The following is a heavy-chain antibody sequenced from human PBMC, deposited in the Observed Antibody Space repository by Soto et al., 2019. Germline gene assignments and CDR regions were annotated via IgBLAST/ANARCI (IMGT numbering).Heavy chain of an antibody. D-gene: IGHD4-17*01. CDR3: ASEYGDYVLRAFDI. CDR2: INAGNGNT. CDR1: GYTFTSYA. V-gene: IGHV1-3*01. Sequence: ASVTVSCKASGYTFTSYAMHWVRQAPGQRLEWMGWINAGNGNTKYSQKFQGRVTITRDASASTAYMELSSLRSEDTAVYYCASEYGDYVLRAFDIWGQGTMVTVSS. J-gene: IGHJ3*02.